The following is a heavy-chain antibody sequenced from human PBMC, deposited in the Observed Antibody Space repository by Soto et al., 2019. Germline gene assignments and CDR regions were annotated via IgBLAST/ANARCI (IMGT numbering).Heavy chain of an antibody. CDR2: IIGETNGGTA. CDR1: GFNFANYA. J-gene: IGHJ4*02. Sequence: GGSLRLSCTGSGFNFANYALTWVRQAPGKGLEWVGFIIGETNGGTADYAASLKGRITISRDDSKSIAYLEINSLQTEDTAVYYCTRYYYESSGYYVYWGQGTLVTVSS. V-gene: IGHV3-49*04. CDR3: TRYYYESSGYYVY. D-gene: IGHD3-22*01.